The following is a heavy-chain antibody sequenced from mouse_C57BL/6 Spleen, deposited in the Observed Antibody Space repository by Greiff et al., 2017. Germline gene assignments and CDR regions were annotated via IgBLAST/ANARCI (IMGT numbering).Heavy chain of an antibody. CDR2: IYPGSGNT. CDR1: GYTFTDYY. V-gene: IGHV1-76*01. Sequence: QVQLQQSGAELVRPGASVKLSCKASGYTFTDYYINWVKQRPGQGLEWIARIYPGSGNTYYNEKFKGKATLTAEKSSSTAYMQLSSLTSEDSAVYFGTRLGANWDEEGFDDWGKGTTRTVSS. CDR3: TRLGANWDEEGFDD. D-gene: IGHD4-1*01. J-gene: IGHJ2*01.